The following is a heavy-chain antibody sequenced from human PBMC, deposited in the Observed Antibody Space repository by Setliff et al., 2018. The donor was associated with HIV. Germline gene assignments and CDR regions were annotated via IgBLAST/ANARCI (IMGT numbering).Heavy chain of an antibody. CDR3: ARVNTGQWLVRDDAFDT. Sequence: ASVKVSCKAFGYTFTSYGISWVRQAPGQGLEWMGWISSYNGNTNYAQKLQGRVTMTTDTSTSTTYMELRSLRSDDTAVYYCARVNTGQWLVRDDAFDTWGQGTMVTVSS. V-gene: IGHV1-18*01. J-gene: IGHJ3*02. CDR1: GYTFTSYG. D-gene: IGHD6-19*01. CDR2: ISSYNGNT.